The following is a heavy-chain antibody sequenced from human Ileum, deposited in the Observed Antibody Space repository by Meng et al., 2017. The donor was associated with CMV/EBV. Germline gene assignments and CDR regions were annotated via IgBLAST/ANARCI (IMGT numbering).Heavy chain of an antibody. CDR3: ARAYCSGGSCYYYGMDV. CDR1: GYTFTNCG. D-gene: IGHD2-15*01. CDR2: ISAYNGNT. J-gene: IGHJ6*02. Sequence: ASVKVSCKASGYTFTNCGISWVRQAPGQGLEWMGWISAYNGNTNYAQKLQGRVTMTTDTSTSTAYMELRSLISDDTAVYYCARAYCSGGSCYYYGMDVWGQGTTVTVSS. V-gene: IGHV1-18*01.